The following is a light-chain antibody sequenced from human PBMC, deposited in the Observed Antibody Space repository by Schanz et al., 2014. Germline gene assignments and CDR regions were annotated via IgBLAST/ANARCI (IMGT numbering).Light chain of an antibody. CDR2: DGS. J-gene: IGKJ5*01. V-gene: IGKV1-5*01. Sequence: DVPMTQSPSTLSASVGDRVTLTCRASQSIGTWLAWYQQKPGKVPKLLIYDGSTLESGVSSRFSGSGSGTEFTLAINSQQPDDFATYYCQRYKSYLSTFGQGTRLEIK. CDR3: QRYKSYLST. CDR1: QSIGTW.